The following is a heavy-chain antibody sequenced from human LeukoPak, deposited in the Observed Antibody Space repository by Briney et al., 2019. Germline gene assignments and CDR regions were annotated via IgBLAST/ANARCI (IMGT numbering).Heavy chain of an antibody. CDR2: ISGGGDDT. D-gene: IGHD4-17*01. J-gene: IGHJ4*02. CDR3: TKLRGTVTTVVDC. CDR1: GLTFSKYA. V-gene: IGHV3-23*01. Sequence: GGSLRLSCAATGLTFSKYAMSWVRQAPGKGLEWVSAISGGGDDTYYADSVKGRFTISRDNSKNTPYLQANTLRAEDTAVYYCTKLRGTVTTVVDCWGQGTLVIVSS.